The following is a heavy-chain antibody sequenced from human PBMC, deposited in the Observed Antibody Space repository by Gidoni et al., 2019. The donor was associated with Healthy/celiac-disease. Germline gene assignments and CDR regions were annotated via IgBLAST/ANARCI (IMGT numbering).Heavy chain of an antibody. J-gene: IGHJ5*02. V-gene: IGHV4-34*01. Sequence: QVQLQQWGAGLLKPSETLSLTCAVYGGSFSGYYWSWIRQPPGKGLEWIGEINHSGSTNYNPSLKSRVTISVDTSKNQFSLKLSSVTAADTAVYYCARGRAGYSSGWYSVYPYNWFDPWGQGTLVTV. CDR3: ARGRAGYSSGWYSVYPYNWFDP. D-gene: IGHD6-19*01. CDR2: INHSGST. CDR1: GGSFSGYY.